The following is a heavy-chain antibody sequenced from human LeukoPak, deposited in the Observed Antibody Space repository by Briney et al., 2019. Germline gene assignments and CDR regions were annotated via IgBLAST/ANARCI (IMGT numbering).Heavy chain of an antibody. CDR1: GFTFSNYA. D-gene: IGHD6-19*01. V-gene: IGHV4-39*01. CDR3: ARHRDSSGWYDFDY. Sequence: GSLRLSCAASGFTFSNYAMSWVRQAPGKGLEWIGSIYYSGSTYYNPSLKSRVSISVDTSKDQFSLKLSSVTAADTAVYYCARHRDSSGWYDFDYWGQGTLVTVSS. CDR2: IYYSGST. J-gene: IGHJ4*02.